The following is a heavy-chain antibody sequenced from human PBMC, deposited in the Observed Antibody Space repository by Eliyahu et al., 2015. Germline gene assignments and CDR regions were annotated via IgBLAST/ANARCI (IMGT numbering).Heavy chain of an antibody. V-gene: IGHV1-69*04. J-gene: IGHJ4*02. Sequence: QVHLVQSGAEVKKPGSSVKVSXKASGDSVSSYTITWVRQAPGQGLEWMGRVIPMLSVTSYSQKFQGRLTISADKSTNTAYMELYSLTSEDTALYYCARGDCRDGSCFSFYWGQGTLVTVSS. D-gene: IGHD2-15*01. CDR3: ARGDCRDGSCFSFY. CDR2: VIPMLSVT. CDR1: GDSVSSYT.